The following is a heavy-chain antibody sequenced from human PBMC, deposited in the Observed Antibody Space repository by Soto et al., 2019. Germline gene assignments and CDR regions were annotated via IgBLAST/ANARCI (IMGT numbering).Heavy chain of an antibody. V-gene: IGHV1-18*01. CDR3: ARDQATYYYDSSGYYYFDY. Sequence: GASVKVSCKASGYTFTSYGISWVRQAPGQGLEWMGWISAYNGNTNYAQKLQGRVTMTTDTSTSTAYMELRSLRSDDTAVYYCARDQATYYYDSSGYYYFDYWGQGTLVTVSS. D-gene: IGHD3-22*01. J-gene: IGHJ4*02. CDR2: ISAYNGNT. CDR1: GYTFTSYG.